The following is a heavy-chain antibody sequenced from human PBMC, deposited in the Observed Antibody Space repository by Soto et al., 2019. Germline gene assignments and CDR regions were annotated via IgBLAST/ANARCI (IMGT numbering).Heavy chain of an antibody. J-gene: IGHJ3*02. CDR3: ARDRYPCSSTSCYADAFDI. V-gene: IGHV1-46*03. CDR1: GYTFTSYY. CDR2: INPSGGST. D-gene: IGHD2-2*01. Sequence: QVQLVQSGAEVKKPGASVKVSCKASGYTFTSYYMHWVRQAPGQGLEWMGVINPSGGSTSYAQKFQGRVSMTTDTSTSTVYMELSSLRSEDTAVYYCARDRYPCSSTSCYADAFDIWGQGTRVTVSS.